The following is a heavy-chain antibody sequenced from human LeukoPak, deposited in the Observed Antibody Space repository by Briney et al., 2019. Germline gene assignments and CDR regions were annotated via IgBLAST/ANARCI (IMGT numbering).Heavy chain of an antibody. V-gene: IGHV1-8*03. CDR2: MNPKSGNT. CDR3: VGYSSSFALDY. CDR1: GYTFTSYD. J-gene: IGHJ4*02. D-gene: IGHD6-6*01. Sequence: ASVKVSCKASGYTFTSYDINWVRQVTGQGLEWMGWMNPKSGNTGYAQKFQGRVTITRNTSISTAYMEVSSLRYEDTAVYYCVGYSSSFALDYWGQGTLVTVSS.